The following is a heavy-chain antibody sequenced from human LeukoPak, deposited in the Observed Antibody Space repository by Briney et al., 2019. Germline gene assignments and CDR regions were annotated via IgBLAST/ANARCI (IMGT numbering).Heavy chain of an antibody. J-gene: IGHJ4*02. CDR1: GFTFSNYN. V-gene: IGHV3-48*01. D-gene: IGHD2-2*01. Sequence: QPGGSLRLSXVASGFTFSNYNMNWVGQAPGKGLEWVSYISSESSTTFYADSVKGRFTISRDNAKNSLYLQMTSLRAEDTAMYYCAIPYCSSTSCPTFDDWGQGTLVTVSS. CDR2: ISSESSTT. CDR3: AIPYCSSTSCPTFDD.